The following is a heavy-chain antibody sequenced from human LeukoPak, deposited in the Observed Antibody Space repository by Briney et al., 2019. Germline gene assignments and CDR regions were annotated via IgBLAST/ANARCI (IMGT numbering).Heavy chain of an antibody. J-gene: IGHJ5*02. Sequence: ASVKVSCKASGYTFTSYGISWVRQAPGQGLEWMGWISAYYGNTNYAQKLQGRVTITTDTSTSTAYMELRRLRSDDTAVYYCATNEGYSYDNLFDPWGQGTLVTVSS. V-gene: IGHV1-18*01. CDR1: GYTFTSYG. CDR3: ATNEGYSYDNLFDP. D-gene: IGHD5-18*01. CDR2: ISAYYGNT.